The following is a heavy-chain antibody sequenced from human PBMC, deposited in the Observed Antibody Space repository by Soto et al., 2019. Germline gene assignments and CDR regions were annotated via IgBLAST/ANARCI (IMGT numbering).Heavy chain of an antibody. V-gene: IGHV4-61*01. CDR3: ARGGYSSSWFYFEY. CDR2: IYYSGST. CDR1: GGSVSSGSYY. D-gene: IGHD6-13*01. J-gene: IGHJ4*02. Sequence: QVQLQESGPGLVKPSETLSLTCTVSGGSVSSGSYYWSWIRQPPGKGLEWIGYIYYSGSTNYNPSLKSRVTISVDTSKNQFSLKLSSVTAADTAVYYCARGGYSSSWFYFEYWGQGTLVTVSS.